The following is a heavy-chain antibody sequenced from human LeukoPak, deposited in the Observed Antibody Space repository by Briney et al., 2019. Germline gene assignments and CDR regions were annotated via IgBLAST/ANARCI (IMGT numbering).Heavy chain of an antibody. V-gene: IGHV4-34*01. J-gene: IGHJ4*02. Sequence: PSETLSLTCAVYGGSFSGYYWSWFRQPPGKGLEWIGEINHSGSTNYNPSLTSRVTISVDTSKNQFSLKLSSVTAADTAVYYCARVHRRDGYNYVNYWGQGTLVTVSS. CDR3: ARVHRRDGYNYVNY. CDR1: GGSFSGYY. D-gene: IGHD5-24*01. CDR2: INHSGST.